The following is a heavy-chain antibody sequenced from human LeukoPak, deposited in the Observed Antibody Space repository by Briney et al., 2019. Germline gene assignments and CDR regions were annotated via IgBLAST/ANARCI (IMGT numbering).Heavy chain of an antibody. CDR2: ISSSGSTI. CDR1: GFTFSSYE. CDR3: AREDYYYGMDV. V-gene: IGHV3-48*03. J-gene: IGHJ6*02. Sequence: PGGSLRLSCAASGFTFSSYEMNWVRQAPWKGLEWVSYISSSGSTIYYADSVKGRFTISRDNAKNSLYLQMNSLRAEDTAVYYCAREDYYYGMDVWGQGTTVTVSS.